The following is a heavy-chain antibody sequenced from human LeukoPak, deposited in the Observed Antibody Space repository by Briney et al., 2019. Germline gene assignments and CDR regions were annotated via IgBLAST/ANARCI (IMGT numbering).Heavy chain of an antibody. CDR1: GFTFSSYG. Sequence: PGGSLRLSCAASGFTFSSYGMHWVRQAPGKGLEWVAVISYDGSNKYYADSVKGRFTIPRDNSKNTLYLQMNSLRAEDTAVYYCAKDNFPQQLVPFDYWGQGTLVTVSS. D-gene: IGHD6-13*01. J-gene: IGHJ4*02. CDR3: AKDNFPQQLVPFDY. CDR2: ISYDGSNK. V-gene: IGHV3-30*18.